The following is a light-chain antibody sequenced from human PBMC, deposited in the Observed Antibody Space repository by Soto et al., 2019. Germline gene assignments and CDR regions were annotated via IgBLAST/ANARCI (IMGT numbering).Light chain of an antibody. CDR3: CSYAGNRDFWL. J-gene: IGLJ3*02. CDR2: EAS. CDR1: NSDVGSYNL. Sequence: QSVLTQPASVSGSPGQSITISCTGTNSDVGSYNLISWYQQHPGKAPKLMIYEASERPSGVSNRFSGSKSGNTASLTISGLQAEDEANYFCCSYAGNRDFWLFGGGTKLTVL. V-gene: IGLV2-23*01.